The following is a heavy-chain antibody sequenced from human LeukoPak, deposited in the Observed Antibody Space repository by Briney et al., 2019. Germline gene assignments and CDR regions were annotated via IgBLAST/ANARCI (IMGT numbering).Heavy chain of an antibody. D-gene: IGHD5-12*01. CDR2: ISSDSTI. Sequence: GGSLRLSCAASGFTFNDYYMTRIRQAPGKGLEWISYISSDSTIYYADSVKGRFTISRDSAKNSLYLQMSSLRAEDTAVYYCARVYRYDYYFDYWGQGTLVTVSS. CDR1: GFTFNDYY. V-gene: IGHV3-11*01. J-gene: IGHJ4*02. CDR3: ARVYRYDYYFDY.